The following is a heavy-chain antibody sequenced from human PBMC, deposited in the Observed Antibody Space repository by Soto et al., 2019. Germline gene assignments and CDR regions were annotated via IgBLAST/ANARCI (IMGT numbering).Heavy chain of an antibody. CDR2: ISGSGSMK. J-gene: IGHJ4*02. Sequence: EVYLLESGGGLVQPGGSLRLSCTASGLTFRNYAMTWVRQAPGRGLEWVSGISGSGSMKYYADSVKGRFTISRDNSKNMLFLQMDSLRDEGTAMYHCAKEAVASEQVPIPGDSWGQGTLVTVSS. V-gene: IGHV3-23*01. CDR1: GLTFRNYA. D-gene: IGHD2-15*01. CDR3: AKEAVASEQVPIPGDS.